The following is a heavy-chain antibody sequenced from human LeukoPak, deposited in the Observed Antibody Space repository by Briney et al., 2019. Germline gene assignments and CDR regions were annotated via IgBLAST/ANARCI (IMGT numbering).Heavy chain of an antibody. D-gene: IGHD1-26*01. V-gene: IGHV4-30-2*01. CDR1: GGSISSGGYY. CDR2: IYHSGST. J-gene: IGHJ5*02. CDR3: ARSTSGSYYNWFDP. Sequence: SETLSLTCTVSGGSISSGGYYWSWIRQPPGKGLEWIGYIYHSGSTYYNPSLKSRVTKSVDRSKNQFSLKLSSVTAADTAVYYCARSTSGSYYNWFDPWGQGTLVTVSS.